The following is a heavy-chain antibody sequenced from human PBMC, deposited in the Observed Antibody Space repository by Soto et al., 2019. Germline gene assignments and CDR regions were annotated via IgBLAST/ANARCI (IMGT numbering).Heavy chain of an antibody. CDR3: ARAVSGAAAGDVTLDY. CDR2: IHYSGST. D-gene: IGHD6-13*01. CDR1: GGSISSSNYY. Sequence: PSETLSLTCTVSGGSISSSNYYWGWIRQPPGKGLEWIGSIHYSGSTNYNSSLKSRVTISVDTSRNQFSLKLTSVTAADTAVYYCARAVSGAAAGDVTLDYWGQGTLVTVSS. V-gene: IGHV4-39*07. J-gene: IGHJ4*02.